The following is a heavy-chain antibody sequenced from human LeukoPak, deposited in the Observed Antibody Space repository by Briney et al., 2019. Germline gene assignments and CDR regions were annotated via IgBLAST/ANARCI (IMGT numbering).Heavy chain of an antibody. CDR1: GGSINSNTYY. J-gene: IGHJ4*02. CDR3: ARFNSGSYQHYFDY. V-gene: IGHV4-39*07. Sequence: SETLSLTCTVSGGSINSNTYYWGWIRQPPGKGLEWIGSIYYSGSTYYNPSLKSRVTISVDTSKNQFSLKLTSVTAADTAVYYCARFNSGSYQHYFDYWGQGTLVTVSS. D-gene: IGHD1-26*01. CDR2: IYYSGST.